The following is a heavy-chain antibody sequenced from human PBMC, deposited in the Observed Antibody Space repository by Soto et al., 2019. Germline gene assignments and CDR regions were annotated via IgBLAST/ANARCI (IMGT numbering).Heavy chain of an antibody. D-gene: IGHD6-13*01. V-gene: IGHV3-23*01. CDR2: ISGSGGST. CDR1: GFTFSSYA. Sequence: SLRLSCASSGFTFSSYAMSWVRQAPGKGLEWVSAISGSGGSTYYADSVKGRFTISRDNSKNTLYLQMNSLRAEDTAVYYCAKERYSSRVFDPWGQGTLVTVSS. J-gene: IGHJ5*02. CDR3: AKERYSSRVFDP.